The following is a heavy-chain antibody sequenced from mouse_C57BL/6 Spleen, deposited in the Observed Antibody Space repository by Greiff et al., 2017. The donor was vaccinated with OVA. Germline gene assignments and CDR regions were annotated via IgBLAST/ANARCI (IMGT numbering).Heavy chain of an antibody. CDR2: IYPGSGST. V-gene: IGHV1-55*01. CDR1: GYTFTSYW. D-gene: IGHD1-1*01. J-gene: IGHJ3*01. Sequence: QVQLKQPGAELVKPGASVKMSCKASGYTFTSYWITWVKQRPGQGLERIGDIYPGSGSTNYNEKFKSKATLTVDTSSSTAYMQLSSLTSEDSAVYYCARRDYGSGGFAYWGQGTLVTVSA. CDR3: ARRDYGSGGFAY.